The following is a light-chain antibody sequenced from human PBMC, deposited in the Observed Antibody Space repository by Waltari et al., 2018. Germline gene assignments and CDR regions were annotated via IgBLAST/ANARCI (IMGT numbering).Light chain of an antibody. Sequence: SYVLTQPPSVSVAPGQTARIPCGGNNIGDKNVHWYQLKPGQAPMVVIYFDHDGPAGIPERFSGSSSGNTATLTISTVEAEDEADYYCQVWDRDTDHRVFGGGTKLTVL. CDR1: NIGDKN. V-gene: IGLV3-21*04. J-gene: IGLJ2*01. CDR2: FDH. CDR3: QVWDRDTDHRV.